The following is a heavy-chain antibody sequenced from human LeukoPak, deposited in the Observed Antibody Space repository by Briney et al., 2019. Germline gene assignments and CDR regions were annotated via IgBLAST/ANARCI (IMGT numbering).Heavy chain of an antibody. CDR1: GYTFTSYY. CDR2: INPSGGST. V-gene: IGHV1-46*01. Sequence: ASVKVSCKASGYTFTSYYMHWVRQAPGQGLEWMGIINPSGGSTSYAQKFQGRVTMTRDMSTSTVYMELSSLRSEDTAVYYCARGIYYYDSSGYEPTFDYWGQGTLVTVSS. CDR3: ARGIYYYDSSGYEPTFDY. D-gene: IGHD3-22*01. J-gene: IGHJ4*02.